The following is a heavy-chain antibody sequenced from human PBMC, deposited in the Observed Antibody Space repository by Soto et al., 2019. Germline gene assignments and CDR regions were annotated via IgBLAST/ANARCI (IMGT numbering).Heavy chain of an antibody. J-gene: IGHJ5*02. CDR2: IYTSGST. D-gene: IGHD5-12*01. V-gene: IGHV4-4*07. CDR3: ARAGGYEVQGNNWFDP. CDR1: GGSISGYY. Sequence: SETLFLTCTVSGGSISGYYWSWIRQPAGKGLEWIGRIYTSGSTNYNPSLKSRVTLSVDTSKNQFSLKLTSVTAADTAVYYCARAGGYEVQGNNWFDPWGQGTLVTVSS.